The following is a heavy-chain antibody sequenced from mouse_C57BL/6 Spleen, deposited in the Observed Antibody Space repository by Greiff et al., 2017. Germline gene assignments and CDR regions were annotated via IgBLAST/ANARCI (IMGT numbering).Heavy chain of an antibody. D-gene: IGHD1-1*01. CDR3: AREGGYYGSSDVWYFGV. V-gene: IGHV5-16*01. Sequence: EVKLVESEGGLVQPGSSMKLSCTASGFTFSDYYMAWVRQVPEKGLEWVANIHYDGSRTYYLDSLESRFIISRDNAKNILYLQMGSLKSEDTATYYCAREGGYYGSSDVWYFGVWGTGTTVTVAS. CDR2: IHYDGSRT. J-gene: IGHJ1*03. CDR1: GFTFSDYY.